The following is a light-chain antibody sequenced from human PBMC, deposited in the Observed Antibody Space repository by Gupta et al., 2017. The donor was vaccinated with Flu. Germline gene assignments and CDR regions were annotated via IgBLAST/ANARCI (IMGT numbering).Light chain of an antibody. Sequence: SYVLTQPPSVSVAPGQTAKITCGGNNIVSRSVHWYQQKSGQAPVLVVYDNSDRPSGIPERFSGSNSGNTATLTISRVEAGDEADYYCQVWNNSSDYCRVFGGGTKLTVL. CDR3: QVWNNSSDYCRV. CDR1: NIVSRS. CDR2: DNS. J-gene: IGLJ3*02. V-gene: IGLV3-21*02.